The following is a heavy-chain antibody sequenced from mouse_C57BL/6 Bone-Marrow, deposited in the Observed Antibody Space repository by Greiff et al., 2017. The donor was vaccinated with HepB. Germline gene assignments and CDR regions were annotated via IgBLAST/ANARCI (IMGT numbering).Heavy chain of an antibody. Sequence: EVKLVESGGDLVKPGGSLKLSCAASGFTFRSYGMSWVRQTPDKRLEWVATISSGGSYTYYPDSVKGRFTISRDNAKNTLYLQMSSLKSEDTAMYYCARHGSSPHWYFEVWGTGTTVTVSS. CDR2: ISSGGSYT. V-gene: IGHV5-6*01. CDR3: ARHGSSPHWYFEV. J-gene: IGHJ1*03. D-gene: IGHD1-1*01. CDR1: GFTFRSYG.